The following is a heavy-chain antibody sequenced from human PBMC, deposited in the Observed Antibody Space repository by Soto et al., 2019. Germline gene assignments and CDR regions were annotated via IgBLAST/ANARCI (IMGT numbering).Heavy chain of an antibody. Sequence: SETLSLTCTVSGGSISSSSYYWGWIRQPLGKGLEWIGSIYYSGSTYYNPSLKSRVTISVDTSKNQFSLKLSSVTAADTAVYYCARAPGSFYFDYWGQGTLVTVSS. J-gene: IGHJ4*02. D-gene: IGHD1-26*01. CDR1: GGSISSSSYY. CDR3: ARAPGSFYFDY. CDR2: IYYSGST. V-gene: IGHV4-39*01.